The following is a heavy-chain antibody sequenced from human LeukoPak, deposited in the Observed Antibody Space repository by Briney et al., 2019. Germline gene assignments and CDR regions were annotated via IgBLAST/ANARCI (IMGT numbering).Heavy chain of an antibody. CDR1: GGSISSYY. V-gene: IGHV4-59*08. J-gene: IGHJ6*02. D-gene: IGHD6-6*01. CDR3: ARLYVYYSSSHLYYYYYGMDV. Sequence: SETLSLTCTVSGGSISSYYWSWIRQPPGKGLEWIGYIYYSGSTNYNPSLKSRVTISVDTSKNQFSLKLSSVTAADTAVYYCARLYVYYSSSHLYYYYYGMDVWGQGTTVTVSS. CDR2: IYYSGST.